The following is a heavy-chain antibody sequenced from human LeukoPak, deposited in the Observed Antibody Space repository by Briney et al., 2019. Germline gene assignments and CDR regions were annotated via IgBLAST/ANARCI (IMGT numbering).Heavy chain of an antibody. D-gene: IGHD6-6*01. CDR1: GFTFSSYA. CDR3: ARRDSSSGAMDV. V-gene: IGHV3-30-3*01. CDR2: ISFDGSNK. J-gene: IGHJ6*02. Sequence: PGGSLRLSCAASGFTFSSYAMHWVRQAPGKGLEWVAVISFDGSNKYYADSVKGRFTISRDNSKNTLYLQMNSLRAEDTAVYYCARRDSSSGAMDVWGQGTTVTVSS.